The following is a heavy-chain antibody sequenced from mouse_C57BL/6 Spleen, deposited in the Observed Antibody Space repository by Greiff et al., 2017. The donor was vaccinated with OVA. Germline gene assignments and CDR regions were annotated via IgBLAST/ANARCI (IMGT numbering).Heavy chain of an antibody. Sequence: EVKLVESGGDLVKPGGSLKLSCAASGFTFSSYGMSWVRQTPDKRLEWVATISSGGSYTYYPDSVKGRFTISRDNAKNTLYLQMSSLKSEDTAMYYCANDGYYDYYAMDYWGQGTSVTVSS. CDR3: ANDGYYDYYAMDY. CDR1: GFTFSSYG. CDR2: ISSGGSYT. J-gene: IGHJ4*01. D-gene: IGHD2-3*01. V-gene: IGHV5-6*01.